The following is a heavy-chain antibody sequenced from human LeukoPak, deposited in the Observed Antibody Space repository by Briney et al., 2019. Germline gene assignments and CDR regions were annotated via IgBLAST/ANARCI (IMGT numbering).Heavy chain of an antibody. V-gene: IGHV1-18*01. CDR1: GYTFTSYG. Sequence: ASVKVSFKASGYTFTSYGISWVRQAPGQGLEWMGWISAYNCNTNYAQKLQGRVTMTTDTSTSTAYMELRSLRSDDTAVYYCARDSGYYDSSGYYPYGMDVWGQGTTVTVSS. D-gene: IGHD3-22*01. CDR2: ISAYNCNT. J-gene: IGHJ6*02. CDR3: ARDSGYYDSSGYYPYGMDV.